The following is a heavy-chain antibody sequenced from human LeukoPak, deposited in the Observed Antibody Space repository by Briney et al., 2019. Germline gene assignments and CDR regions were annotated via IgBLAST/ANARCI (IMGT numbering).Heavy chain of an antibody. CDR3: ARGPLRPLHSFDI. D-gene: IGHD3-16*01. CDR2: NNQSGST. Sequence: SETLSLTCAVYGGSFSTYYWSWIRQPPGKGLEWIGENNQSGSTNYKPSLKTRVTISVDTSKKQFSLKLSSVTAADTAVYYCARGPLRPLHSFDIWGQGTMVTVSS. CDR1: GGSFSTYY. J-gene: IGHJ3*02. V-gene: IGHV4-34*01.